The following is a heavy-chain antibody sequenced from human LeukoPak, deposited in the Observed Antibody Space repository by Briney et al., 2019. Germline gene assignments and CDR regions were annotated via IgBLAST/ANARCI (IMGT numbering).Heavy chain of an antibody. Sequence: ASVKVSCKASGYTFTSYDINWVRQATGQGLEWMGWMNPNSGNTGYAQKFQGRVTMTTDTSTSTAYMELRSLRSDDTAVYYCAAHYYDSSGYFPTIDYWGQGTLVTVSS. CDR1: GYTFTSYD. CDR3: AAHYYDSSGYFPTIDY. D-gene: IGHD3-22*01. CDR2: MNPNSGNT. V-gene: IGHV1-8*01. J-gene: IGHJ4*02.